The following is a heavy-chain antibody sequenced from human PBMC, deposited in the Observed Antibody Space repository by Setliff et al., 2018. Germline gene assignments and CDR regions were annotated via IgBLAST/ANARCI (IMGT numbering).Heavy chain of an antibody. V-gene: IGHV1-69*13. J-gene: IGHJ6*03. D-gene: IGHD5-18*01. CDR3: AREGVDTRSSTDYRYYMDV. CDR2: IIPIVGSA. Sequence: SVKVSCKASGGTLSSYGISWVRQAPGQGLEWMGGIIPIVGSANYARKFQGRVTVTADESTSTAYMELSSLRSEDTAVYFCAREGVDTRSSTDYRYYMDVWGKGTTVTVSS. CDR1: GGTLSSYG.